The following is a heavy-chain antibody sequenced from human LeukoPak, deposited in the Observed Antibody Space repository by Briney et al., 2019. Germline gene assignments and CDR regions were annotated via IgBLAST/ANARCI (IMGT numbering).Heavy chain of an antibody. CDR1: GGSISSGSYY. CDR3: AVYSGYGRSDY. V-gene: IGHV4-61*02. Sequence: SQTLSLTCTVSGGSISSGSYYWSWTRQPAGKGLEWIGRIYTSGSTNYNPSLKSRVTISVDTSKNQFSLKLSSVTAADTAVYYCAVYSGYGRSDYWGQGTLVTVSS. CDR2: IYTSGST. D-gene: IGHD5-12*01. J-gene: IGHJ4*02.